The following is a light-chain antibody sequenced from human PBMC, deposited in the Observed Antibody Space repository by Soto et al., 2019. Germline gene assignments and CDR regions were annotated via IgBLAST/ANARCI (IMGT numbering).Light chain of an antibody. V-gene: IGLV1-44*01. J-gene: IGLJ1*01. CDR1: SSNIGSKT. Sequence: QSVLTQPPSASGTPGQKVTISCSGSSSNIGSKTVNWYQQLPGTAPKLLIFINNQRPSRVPDRFSGSKSGTSASLAISGLQSDDEADYYCGGWDASMNFYFSGTGRNLTVL. CDR2: INN. CDR3: GGWDASMNFYF.